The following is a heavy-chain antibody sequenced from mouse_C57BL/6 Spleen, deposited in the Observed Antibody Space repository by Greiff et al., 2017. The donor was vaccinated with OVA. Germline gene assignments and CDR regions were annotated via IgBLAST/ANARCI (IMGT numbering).Heavy chain of an antibody. Sequence: VQLQQPGAELVKPGASVKMSCKASGYTFTSYWITWVKQRPGQGLEWIGDIYPGSGSTNYNEKFKSKATLTVDKSSSTAYMQLSSLTSEDSAVYYCAREGNWDYFDYWGQGTTLTVSS. V-gene: IGHV1-55*01. J-gene: IGHJ2*01. D-gene: IGHD4-1*01. CDR2: IYPGSGST. CDR3: AREGNWDYFDY. CDR1: GYTFTSYW.